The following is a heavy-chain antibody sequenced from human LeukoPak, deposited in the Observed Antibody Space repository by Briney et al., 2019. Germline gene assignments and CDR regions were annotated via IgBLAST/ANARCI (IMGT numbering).Heavy chain of an antibody. J-gene: IGHJ5*02. CDR2: IWYDESNK. V-gene: IGHV3-30*02. D-gene: IGHD2-15*01. CDR1: GFTFSTYG. Sequence: GESLTLSCAASGFTFSTYGMHWVRQAPGKGLEWVAVIWYDESNKNYEDSVKGRLTIFRDHSKNTLYLQMNSQRADDTAVYDRAIDGREFLFLCSGCSCYSNWCDLGPRGT. CDR3: AIDGREFLFLCSGCSCYSNWCDL.